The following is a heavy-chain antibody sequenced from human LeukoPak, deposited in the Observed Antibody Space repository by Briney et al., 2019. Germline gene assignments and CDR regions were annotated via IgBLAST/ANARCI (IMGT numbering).Heavy chain of an antibody. CDR1: GGSISSSSYY. CDR2: INHSGST. V-gene: IGHV4-39*07. J-gene: IGHJ4*02. CDR3: ARENFWSGYTY. D-gene: IGHD3-3*01. Sequence: PSETLSLTCTVSGGSISSSSYYWGWIRQPPGKGLEWIGEINHSGSTNYNPSLKSRVTISVDTSKNQFSLKLSSVTAADTAVYYCARENFWSGYTYWGQGTLVTVSS.